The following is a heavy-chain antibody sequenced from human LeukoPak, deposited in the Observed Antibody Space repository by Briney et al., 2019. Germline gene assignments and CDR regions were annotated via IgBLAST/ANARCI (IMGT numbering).Heavy chain of an antibody. D-gene: IGHD6-6*01. J-gene: IGHJ4*02. Sequence: PGGSLRLSCAASGFTVSGNYMSWVRQAPGKGLEWVSVIYRGGGTFYADSVKGRFTISRDNAKNSLYLQMNSLRAEDTAVYYCASIEYSSSSDFDYWGQGTLVTVSS. CDR2: IYRGGGT. CDR1: GFTVSGNY. CDR3: ASIEYSSSSDFDY. V-gene: IGHV3-53*01.